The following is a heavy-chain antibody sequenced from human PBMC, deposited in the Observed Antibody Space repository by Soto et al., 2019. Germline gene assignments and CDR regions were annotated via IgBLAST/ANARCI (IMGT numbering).Heavy chain of an antibody. CDR1: GSTLSEFS. J-gene: IGHJ4*02. CDR2: YVPEDGKT. D-gene: IGHD1-26*01. CDR3: ATGVGWGFIYSLQY. V-gene: IGHV1-24*01. Sequence: QVQLEQSGAEVKKPGASVRVSCKISGSTLSEFSMHWVRQAPGKGLEWMGGYVPEDGKTIYAPKFQDRVIMTEDTSTDTAYMELSSLRSEDTAVYFCATGVGWGFIYSLQYWGQGTPATVSS.